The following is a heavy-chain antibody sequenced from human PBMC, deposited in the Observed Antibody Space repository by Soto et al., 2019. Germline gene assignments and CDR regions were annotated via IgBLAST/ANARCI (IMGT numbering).Heavy chain of an antibody. CDR1: GGSISTRSSY. CDR2: IYHSGNT. J-gene: IGHJ4*02. Sequence: PSETLSLTCTVSGGSISTRSSYWGWIRQPPGKGLEWIGEIYHSGNTYYNPSLKSRVTISVDTSKNQFSLKLSSVTAADTAVYYCARRNSIVYSSSPFDYWGQGTLVTVSS. V-gene: IGHV4-39*07. D-gene: IGHD6-6*01. CDR3: ARRNSIVYSSSPFDY.